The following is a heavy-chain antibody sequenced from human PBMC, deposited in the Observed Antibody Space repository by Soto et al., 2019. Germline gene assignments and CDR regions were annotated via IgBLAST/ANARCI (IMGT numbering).Heavy chain of an antibody. D-gene: IGHD2-15*01. J-gene: IGHJ4*02. Sequence: ASVKVSCKASGYTFTGYYMHWVRQAPGQGLEWMGWINPNSGGTNYAQKFQGRVTMTRDTSISTAYMELSRLRSDDTAVHYCATDCSGGSCNFDYWGQGTLVTVSS. CDR2: INPNSGGT. CDR3: ATDCSGGSCNFDY. CDR1: GYTFTGYY. V-gene: IGHV1-2*02.